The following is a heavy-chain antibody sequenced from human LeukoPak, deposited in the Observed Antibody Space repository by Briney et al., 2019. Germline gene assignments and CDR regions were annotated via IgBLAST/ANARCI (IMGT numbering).Heavy chain of an antibody. CDR3: ARDQEGFDY. Sequence: ASVKVSCKVSGYSFTSNYIHWVRQAPGEVLEWMGMIYPRDGSTSYAQRFQDRVTVTRDTSTSTVHMELSGLRSEDTAVYYCARDQEGFDYWGQGTLVTVSS. CDR1: GYSFTSNY. J-gene: IGHJ4*02. CDR2: IYPRDGST. V-gene: IGHV1-46*01.